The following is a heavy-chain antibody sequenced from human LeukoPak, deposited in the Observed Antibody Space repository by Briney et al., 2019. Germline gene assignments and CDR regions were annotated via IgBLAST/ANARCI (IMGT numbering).Heavy chain of an antibody. CDR1: GYTFTGYD. J-gene: IGHJ4*02. Sequence: GASVEVSCKASGYTFTGYDINWIRQAPGQGLEWMGWMNPDSGNTGYAQEFQGRVTVTRDTSITTAYMELSSLRFEDTAVYYCARALSGCILCFDLWGLGTLVTVSS. D-gene: IGHD6-19*01. V-gene: IGHV1-8*01. CDR3: ARALSGCILCFDL. CDR2: MNPDSGNT.